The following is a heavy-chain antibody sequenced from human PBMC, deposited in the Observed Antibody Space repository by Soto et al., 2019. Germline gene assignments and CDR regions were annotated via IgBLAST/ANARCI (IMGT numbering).Heavy chain of an antibody. Sequence: QVQLQESGPGLVKPSQILSLTCTVSDGSISSGDYYWSWIRQPPGKVLEWIGYIYYSGSTYYNPSLKRRVTISVDTSKNQFSLKLSSVTAADTAVYYCARVPYSGSYGLRNWFDPWGQGTLVTVSS. CDR3: ARVPYSGSYGLRNWFDP. V-gene: IGHV4-30-4*01. CDR1: DGSISSGDYY. J-gene: IGHJ5*02. CDR2: IYYSGST. D-gene: IGHD1-26*01.